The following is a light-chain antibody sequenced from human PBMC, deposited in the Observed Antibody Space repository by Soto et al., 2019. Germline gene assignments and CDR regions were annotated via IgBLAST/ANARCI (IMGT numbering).Light chain of an antibody. CDR3: VLYMGSGILV. CDR1: SGSVSASYY. Sequence: QAVVTQEPSFSVSPGGTVTLTCGLSSGSVSASYYPSWYQQTPGQAPRTLIYTTNTRSSGVPDRFSGYILGNKAALTIKGDQEDDESDYYCVLYMGSGILVFGGGTKLTVL. V-gene: IGLV8-61*01. J-gene: IGLJ2*01. CDR2: TTN.